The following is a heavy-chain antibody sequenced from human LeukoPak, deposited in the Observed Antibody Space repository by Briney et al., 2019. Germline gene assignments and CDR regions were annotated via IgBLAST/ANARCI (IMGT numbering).Heavy chain of an antibody. CDR2: MNPNRGNT. V-gene: IGHV1-8*01. Sequence: ASVKVSCKASGYTFTSYVINRVRQATGQGLEWMGWMNPNRGNTGYPQKFQERVTMTRNTSISTAYMELRRVKSEDTAVYYCARGHYYGSEKSKYYYYGMDVWGQGTTVTVSS. J-gene: IGHJ6*02. CDR3: ARGHYYGSEKSKYYYYGMDV. CDR1: GYTFTSYV. D-gene: IGHD3-10*01.